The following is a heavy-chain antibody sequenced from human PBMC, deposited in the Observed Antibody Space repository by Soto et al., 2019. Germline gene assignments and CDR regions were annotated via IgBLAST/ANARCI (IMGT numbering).Heavy chain of an antibody. D-gene: IGHD2-2*01. CDR3: ASSTSRRPEVDYFVY. V-gene: IGHV1-69*02. Sequence: SVKVSCKASGGTFSSYTISWVRQAPGQGLEWMGRIIPILGIANYAQKFQGRVTITADKSTSTAYMELSSLRSEDTAVYYCASSTSRRPEVDYFVYWGQGTLVTVSS. CDR1: GGTFSSYT. CDR2: IIPILGIA. J-gene: IGHJ4*02.